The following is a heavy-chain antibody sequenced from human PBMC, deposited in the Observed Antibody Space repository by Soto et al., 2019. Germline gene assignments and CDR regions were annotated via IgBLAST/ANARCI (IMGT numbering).Heavy chain of an antibody. Sequence: GGSLRLSCAASGFTFSSYSMNWVRQAPGKGLEWVSAISSSSGNTYYADSVKGWFTISRDNSKNTLYLQMNSLRAEDTAVYYCAKDLGGYSDAFDIWGQGTMVTVSS. J-gene: IGHJ3*02. CDR1: GFTFSSYS. CDR2: ISSSSGNT. D-gene: IGHD3-16*01. CDR3: AKDLGGYSDAFDI. V-gene: IGHV3-23*01.